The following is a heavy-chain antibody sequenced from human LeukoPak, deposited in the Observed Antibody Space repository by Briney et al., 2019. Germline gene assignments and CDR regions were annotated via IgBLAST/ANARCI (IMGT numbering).Heavy chain of an antibody. J-gene: IGHJ4*02. V-gene: IGHV4-31*03. D-gene: IGHD5-18*01. CDR2: IYYSGST. Sequence: SQTLSLTCTVSGGSISSGGYYWSWLRQHPGKGLEWIGYIYYSGSTYYNPSLKSRVTISVDTSKNQFSLKLSSVTAADTAVYYCARSRIQLWFRFDYWGQGTLVTVSS. CDR1: GGSISSGGYY. CDR3: ARSRIQLWFRFDY.